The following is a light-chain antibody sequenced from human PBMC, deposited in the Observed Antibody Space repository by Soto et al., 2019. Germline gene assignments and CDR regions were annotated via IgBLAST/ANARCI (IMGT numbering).Light chain of an antibody. CDR1: STDVGAFNY. J-gene: IGLJ2*01. Sequence: QSALTQPASVSGSRGQSITISCTGTSTDVGAFNYISWYQQHPGKAPKLIIYDVSNRPSGLSSRFSGSKSGNTASLTISGLQAEDEADYYCSSYTRSTTRIFGGGTKLTVL. V-gene: IGLV2-14*01. CDR3: SSYTRSTTRI. CDR2: DVS.